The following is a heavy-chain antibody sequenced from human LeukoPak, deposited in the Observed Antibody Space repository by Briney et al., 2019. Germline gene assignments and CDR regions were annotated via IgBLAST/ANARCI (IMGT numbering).Heavy chain of an antibody. J-gene: IGHJ4*02. CDR3: VRALYDGSGYYSHFDY. Sequence: GGSLRLSCAASGFTFSSYGMSWVRQAPGKGLEWVSGISGSGGSTYYADSVKGRFTISRDNAKKSLYLQMNSLRTEDTAVYYCVRALYDGSGYYSHFDYWGQGTLVTVSS. V-gene: IGHV3-23*01. D-gene: IGHD3-22*01. CDR2: ISGSGGST. CDR1: GFTFSSYG.